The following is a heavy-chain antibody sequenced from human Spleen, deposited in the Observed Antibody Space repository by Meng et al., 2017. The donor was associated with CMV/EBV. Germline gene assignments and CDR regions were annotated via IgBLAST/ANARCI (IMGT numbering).Heavy chain of an antibody. J-gene: IGHJ3*02. D-gene: IGHD5-12*01. CDR2: IKQDGSEK. V-gene: IGHV3-7*01. CDR3: ARVATITLGDAFDI. Sequence: GESLKISCAASGFTFSSYWMSWVRQAPGKGLEWVANIKQDGSEKYYVDSVKGRFTISRDNAKNSLYLQMNSLRAEDTAVYYCARVATITLGDAFDIWGQGTMVTVSS. CDR1: GFTFSSYW.